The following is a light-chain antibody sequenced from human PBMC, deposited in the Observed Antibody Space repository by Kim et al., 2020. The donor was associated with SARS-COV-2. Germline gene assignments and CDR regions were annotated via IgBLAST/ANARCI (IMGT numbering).Light chain of an antibody. CDR2: EAS. Sequence: SLAQGERVTLSCRASQSISSYLAWYQQKPGQAPRLLIYEASNRATGIPVRFSGSGSGTDFTLTISSLEPEDFAVYYCQQRSNWPRTFGQGTKLEI. CDR3: QQRSNWPRT. CDR1: QSISSY. J-gene: IGKJ2*01. V-gene: IGKV3-11*01.